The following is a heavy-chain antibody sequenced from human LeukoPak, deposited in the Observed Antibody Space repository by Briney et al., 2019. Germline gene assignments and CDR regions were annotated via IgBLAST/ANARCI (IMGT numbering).Heavy chain of an antibody. CDR3: AKGRIAARHIIDY. CDR1: GFTFSSYS. D-gene: IGHD6-6*01. V-gene: IGHV3-21*01. Sequence: GGSLRLSCAASGFTFSSYSMNWVRQAPGKGLEWVSSISSSSSYIYYADSVKGRFTISRDNSKNTLYLQMNSLRAEDTAVYYCAKGRIAARHIIDYWGQGTLVTVSS. J-gene: IGHJ4*02. CDR2: ISSSSSYI.